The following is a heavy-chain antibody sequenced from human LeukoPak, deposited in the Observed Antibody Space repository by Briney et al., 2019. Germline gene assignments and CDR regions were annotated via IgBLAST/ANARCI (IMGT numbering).Heavy chain of an antibody. Sequence: SVRVSCKASGGTFSSYAISWVRQAPGQGLEWMGGIIPIFGTANYAQKFQGRVTITADKSTSTAYMELSSLRSEDTAVYYCAVRSLLLDVIDYRGQGTLVTVSS. CDR2: IIPIFGTA. CDR3: AVRSLLLDVIDY. J-gene: IGHJ4*02. CDR1: GGTFSSYA. D-gene: IGHD2-15*01. V-gene: IGHV1-69*06.